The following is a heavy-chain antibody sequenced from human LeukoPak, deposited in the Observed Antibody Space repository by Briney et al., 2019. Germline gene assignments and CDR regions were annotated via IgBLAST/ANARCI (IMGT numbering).Heavy chain of an antibody. CDR2: IYTRGST. CDR3: ARGGPDYYYYYMDV. Sequence: SQTLSLTCTVSGGPISIGSYYWSWIRQPAGKGLEWIGRIYTRGSTNYNPSLKSRVTIPVDTSKNQFSLKLSCVTAADTAVYYCARGGPDYYYYYMDVWGKGTTVTVSS. V-gene: IGHV4-61*02. CDR1: GGPISIGSYY. J-gene: IGHJ6*03.